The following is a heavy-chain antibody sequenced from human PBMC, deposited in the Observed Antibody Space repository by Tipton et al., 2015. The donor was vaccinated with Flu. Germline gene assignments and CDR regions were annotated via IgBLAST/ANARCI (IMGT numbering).Heavy chain of an antibody. Sequence: LSCAVSGDSLSSNNWWTWVRQPPGKGLEWIGEIYRSGGTNYNPSLKSRVSISLDQSKNQLSLKLTSVTAADTAVYYCATLANYYDSGSYFPPGFDFWGQGILVTVSS. D-gene: IGHD3-10*01. J-gene: IGHJ5*01. V-gene: IGHV4-4*02. CDR2: IYRSGGT. CDR1: GDSLSSNNW. CDR3: ATLANYYDSGSYFPPGFDF.